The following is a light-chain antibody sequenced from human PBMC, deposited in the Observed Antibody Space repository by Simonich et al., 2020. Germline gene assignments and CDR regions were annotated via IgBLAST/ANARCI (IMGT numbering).Light chain of an antibody. CDR2: DVS. V-gene: IGLV2-14*01. CDR3: SSYTSSSFWV. CDR1: SSDVGGYNY. Sequence: QSALTQPASVSGSPGQSITISCTGTSSDVGGYNYVSWYQKHPGKAPKLMIYDVSKRPSGVSNRFSGSKSGNTASLTISGLQAEDEADYYCSSYTSSSFWVFGGGTKLTVL. J-gene: IGLJ3*02.